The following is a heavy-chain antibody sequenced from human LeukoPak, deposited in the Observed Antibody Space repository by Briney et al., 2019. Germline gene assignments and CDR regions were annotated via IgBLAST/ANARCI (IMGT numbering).Heavy chain of an antibody. CDR2: INPNSGGT. CDR3: ARGRFKDIVAMTYHFDY. Sequence: ASVKVSCKASGYTFTGYYMHWVRQAPGQGLEWMGWINPNSGGTNYAQKFQGWVTMTRDTSISTAYMELSRLRSDDTAVYYCARGRFKDIVAMTYHFDYWGQGTLVTVSS. CDR1: GYTFTGYY. D-gene: IGHD5-12*01. V-gene: IGHV1-2*04. J-gene: IGHJ4*02.